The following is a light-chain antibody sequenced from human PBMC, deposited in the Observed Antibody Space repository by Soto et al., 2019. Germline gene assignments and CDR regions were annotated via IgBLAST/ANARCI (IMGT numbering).Light chain of an antibody. V-gene: IGLV2-8*01. Sequence: QSALAQPPSASGSPGQSVTISCTGSGSDIGAYNFVSWYQQHPGKAPKLMIFGVTERPSGVPDRFSGSSSGAERYLFISSLQSEDEAEYYCQSWGTVTAVIFGGGTKLTVL. J-gene: IGLJ2*01. CDR3: QSWGTVTAVI. CDR1: GSDIGAYNF. CDR2: GVT.